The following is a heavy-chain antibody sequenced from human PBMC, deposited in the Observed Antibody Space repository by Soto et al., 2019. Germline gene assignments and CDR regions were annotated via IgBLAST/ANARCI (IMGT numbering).Heavy chain of an antibody. CDR1: GFTFSSYA. J-gene: IGHJ6*02. CDR2: ISNSGDR. V-gene: IGHV3-23*01. D-gene: IGHD3-10*01. CDR3: AKPKYRGVVVNV. Sequence: PGGSLRLSCAASGFTFSSYAMYWVRQAPGKGLEWVSTISNSGDRYYADSVEGRFTISRDNSKDTVYLQMNSLRAEDTAVYYCAKPKYRGVVVNVWGQGTTVTV.